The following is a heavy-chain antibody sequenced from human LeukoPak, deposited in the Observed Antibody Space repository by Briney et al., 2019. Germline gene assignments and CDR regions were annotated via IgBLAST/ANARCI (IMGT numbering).Heavy chain of an antibody. V-gene: IGHV1-46*01. CDR3: ARTTVTTLAADY. D-gene: IGHD4-17*01. CDR2: INPGGGST. J-gene: IGHJ4*02. Sequence: ASVKVSCKASGYTFTSYYMHWVRQAPGQGLEWMGIINPGGGSTSYAQKFQGRVTMTRDTSTSTVYMELSSLRSEDTAVYYCARTTVTTLAADYWGQGTLVTVSS. CDR1: GYTFTSYY.